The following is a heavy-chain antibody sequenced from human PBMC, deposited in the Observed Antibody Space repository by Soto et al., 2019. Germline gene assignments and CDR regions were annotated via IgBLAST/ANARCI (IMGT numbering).Heavy chain of an antibody. J-gene: IGHJ4*02. CDR3: AREEHGYNPTYYFDY. CDR2: ISYDGSNK. D-gene: IGHD5-12*01. CDR1: GFTFSSYA. Sequence: QVQLVESGGGVVQPGRSLRLSCAASGFTFSSYALHWVRQAPGKGLEWVTVISYDGSNKYYADSVKGRFTISRDNSKNVVYLQMNSLRPEDTAVYYCAREEHGYNPTYYFDYWGQGTLVTVSS. V-gene: IGHV3-30-3*01.